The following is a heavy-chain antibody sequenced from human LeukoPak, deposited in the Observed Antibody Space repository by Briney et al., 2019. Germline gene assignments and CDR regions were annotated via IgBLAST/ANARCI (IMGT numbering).Heavy chain of an antibody. J-gene: IGHJ4*02. Sequence: GASVKVSCKASGYTFTSYDINWVRQATGQGLEWMGWMNPNSGNTGYAQKLQGRVTMTRNTSISTAYMELSSLRSEDTAVYYCARVLARTGTTFPRGFDYWGQGTLVTVSS. V-gene: IGHV1-8*01. CDR1: GYTFTSYD. CDR2: MNPNSGNT. D-gene: IGHD1-1*01. CDR3: ARVLARTGTTFPRGFDY.